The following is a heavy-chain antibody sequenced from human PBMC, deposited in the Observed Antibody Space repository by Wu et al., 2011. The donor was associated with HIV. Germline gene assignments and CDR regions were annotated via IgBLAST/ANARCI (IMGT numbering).Heavy chain of an antibody. CDR3: ARGAEQQLVRSYYYYYYYDGR. J-gene: IGHJ6*03. CDR1: GYTFTSYY. CDR2: INPSGGST. D-gene: IGHD6-13*01. V-gene: IGHV1-46*01. Sequence: QVQLVQSGAEVKKPGASVKVSCKASGYTFTSYYMHWVRQAPGQGLEWMGIINPSGGSTSYAQKFQGRVTMTRDTSTSTVYMELSSLRSEDTAVYYCARGAEQQLVRSYYYYYYYDGRLGQRDHGHRLL.